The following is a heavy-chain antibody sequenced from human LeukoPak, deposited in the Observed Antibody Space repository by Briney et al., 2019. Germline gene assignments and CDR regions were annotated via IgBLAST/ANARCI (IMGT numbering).Heavy chain of an antibody. J-gene: IGHJ4*02. Sequence: PSETLSLTCTVSGGSVSSGSYYWSWIRQPPGKGLEWIGYIYYSGSTNYNPSLKSRVTISVDTSKNQFSLKLSSVTAADTAVYYCARGEARTAVGTELDYWGQGTLVTVSS. CDR2: IYYSGST. CDR3: ARGEARTAVGTELDY. D-gene: IGHD6-13*01. V-gene: IGHV4-61*01. CDR1: GGSVSSGSYY.